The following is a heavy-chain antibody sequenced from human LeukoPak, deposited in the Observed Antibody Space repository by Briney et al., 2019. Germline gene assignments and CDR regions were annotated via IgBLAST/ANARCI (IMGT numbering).Heavy chain of an antibody. CDR1: GGTFSSYA. CDR2: IIPILGIA. Sequence: ASVKVSCKASGGTFSSYAISWVRQAPGQGLEWMGRIIPILGIANYAQKFQGRVTITADKSTSTAYMELSSLRSEDTAVCYCARVLSPGSAFDIWGQGTMVTVSS. CDR3: ARVLSPGSAFDI. V-gene: IGHV1-69*04. J-gene: IGHJ3*02.